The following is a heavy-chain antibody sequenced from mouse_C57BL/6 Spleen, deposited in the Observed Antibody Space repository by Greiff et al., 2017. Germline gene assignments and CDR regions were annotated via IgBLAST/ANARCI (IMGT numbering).Heavy chain of an antibody. J-gene: IGHJ3*01. Sequence: VQLQQSGTVLARPGASVKMSCKTSGYTFTSYWMHWVKQRPGQGLEWIGAIYPGNSDTSYNQKFKGKAKLTAVTSASTAYMKLSSLTHEDSAVYDCTSTDYDYDPDWFAYWGQGTLVTVSA. CDR2: IYPGNSDT. V-gene: IGHV1-5*01. D-gene: IGHD2-4*01. CDR1: GYTFTSYW. CDR3: TSTDYDYDPDWFAY.